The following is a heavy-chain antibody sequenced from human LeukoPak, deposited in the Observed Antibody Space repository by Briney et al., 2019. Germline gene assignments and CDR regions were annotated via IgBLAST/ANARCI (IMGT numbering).Heavy chain of an antibody. CDR3: AKDYLGASHTFDI. J-gene: IGHJ3*02. V-gene: IGHV3-30*18. CDR1: GFSFSSYG. CDR2: ISYDGSNK. Sequence: GRSLRLPCAASGFSFSSYGMHWVRQAPGKGLEWVAVISYDGSNKHYADPVKGRFTISRDTSKNALYLQMNSLRGEDTAVYYCAKDYLGASHTFDIWGQGTMVTVSS. D-gene: IGHD1-26*01.